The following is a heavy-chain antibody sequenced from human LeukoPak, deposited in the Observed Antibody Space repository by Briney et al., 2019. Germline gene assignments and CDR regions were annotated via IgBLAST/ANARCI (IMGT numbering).Heavy chain of an antibody. CDR2: ISGSGGST. D-gene: IGHD6-13*01. CDR3: AKDGDGQQLVPFDY. Sequence: GGSLRLPCAASGFTFSSYAMSWVRQAPGKGLEWVSAISGSGGSTYYADSVKGRFTISRDNAKNSLYLQMNSLRAEDTAVYYCAKDGDGQQLVPFDYWGQGSLVTVSS. V-gene: IGHV3-23*01. J-gene: IGHJ4*02. CDR1: GFTFSSYA.